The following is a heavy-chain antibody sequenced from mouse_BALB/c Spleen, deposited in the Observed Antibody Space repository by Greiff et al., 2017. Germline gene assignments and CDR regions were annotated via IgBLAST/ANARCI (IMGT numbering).Heavy chain of an antibody. CDR1: GYTFTDYA. D-gene: IGHD1-1*01. J-gene: IGHJ3*01. V-gene: IGHV1S137*01. Sequence: VQLQQSGAELVRPGVSVKISCKGSGYTFTDYAMHWVKQSHAKSLEWIGVISTYYGDASYNQKFKGKATMTVDKSSSTAYMELARLTSEDSAIYYCARDDYGSSPAYWGQGTLVTVSA. CDR2: ISTYYGDA. CDR3: ARDDYGSSPAY.